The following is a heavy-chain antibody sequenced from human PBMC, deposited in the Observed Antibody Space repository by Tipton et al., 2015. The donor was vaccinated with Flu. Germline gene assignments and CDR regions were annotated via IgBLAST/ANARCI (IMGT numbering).Heavy chain of an antibody. CDR1: GFTFDDYG. D-gene: IGHD3-16*02. V-gene: IGHV3-20*01. Sequence: SGFTFDDYGMSWVRQAPRKGLEWVSGINWNGGSTGYADSVKGRFTISRDNAKNSLYLQMNSLRAEDTALYHCARDTGARLGELSLYGYYYYSMDVWGQGTTVTVSS. CDR3: ARDTGARLGELSLYGYYYYSMDV. CDR2: INWNGGST. J-gene: IGHJ6*02.